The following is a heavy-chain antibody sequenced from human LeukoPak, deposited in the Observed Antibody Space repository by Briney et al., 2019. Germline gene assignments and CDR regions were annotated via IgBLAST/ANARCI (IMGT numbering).Heavy chain of an antibody. Sequence: GGSLRLSCAASGFTFSSYGMHWVRQAPGKGLEWVAVISYDGSKKYYADSVKGRFTISGDNSKNTLYLQMNSLRAEDTAVYYCARGSSGWSRLGYWGQGTLVTVSS. CDR3: ARGSSGWSRLGY. CDR1: GFTFSSYG. V-gene: IGHV3-30*03. CDR2: ISYDGSKK. J-gene: IGHJ4*02. D-gene: IGHD6-19*01.